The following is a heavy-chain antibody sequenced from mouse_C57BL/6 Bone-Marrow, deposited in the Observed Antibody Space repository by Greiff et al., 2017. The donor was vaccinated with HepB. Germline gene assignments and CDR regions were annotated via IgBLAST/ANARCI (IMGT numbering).Heavy chain of an antibody. CDR2: IYPRDGST. Sequence: QVQLQQSDAELVKPGASVKISCKVSGYTFTDHTIHWMKQRPEQGLEWIGNIYPRDGSTKYNEKFKVKATLTADKSSSTAYMQLNSLTSEDTAVYFCARTAVVASDWFAYWGQGTLVTVSA. J-gene: IGHJ3*01. V-gene: IGHV1-78*01. CDR3: ARTAVVASDWFAY. CDR1: GYTFTDHT. D-gene: IGHD1-1*01.